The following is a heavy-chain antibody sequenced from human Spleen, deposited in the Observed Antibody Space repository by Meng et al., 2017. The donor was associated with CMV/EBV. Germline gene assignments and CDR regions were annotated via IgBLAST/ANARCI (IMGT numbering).Heavy chain of an antibody. V-gene: IGHV1-69*10. J-gene: IGHJ6*02. D-gene: IGHD2-2*01. CDR3: ASRGSIVVVPAALYYYYYGMDV. CDR1: GGTFSSYA. Sequence: SVKVSCKASGGTFSSYAISWVRQAPGQGLEWMGGIIPILGIANYAQKFQGRVTITADKSTSTAYMALSSLRSEDTAVYYCASRGSIVVVPAALYYYYYGMDVWGQGTTVTVSS. CDR2: IIPILGIA.